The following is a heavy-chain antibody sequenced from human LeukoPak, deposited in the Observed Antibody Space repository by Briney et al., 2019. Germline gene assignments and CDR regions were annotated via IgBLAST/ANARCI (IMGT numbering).Heavy chain of an antibody. V-gene: IGHV3-9*01. Sequence: GGSLRLSCAASGYTLRDHAMNWVRHAPGKGVEGVSGISFNRGRIVCADSVKGRFTISREHGKNSLYVNMKSLRREDGGVYYCAKDITALITLGGAIVGEGLVVWGRGTTVSVSS. CDR1: GYTLRDHA. D-gene: IGHD3-16*02. CDR2: ISFNRGRI. J-gene: IGHJ6*02. CDR3: AKDITALITLGGAIVGEGLVV.